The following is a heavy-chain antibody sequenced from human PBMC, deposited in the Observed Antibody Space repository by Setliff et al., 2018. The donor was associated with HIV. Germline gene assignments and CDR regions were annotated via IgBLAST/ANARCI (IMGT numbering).Heavy chain of an antibody. V-gene: IGHV4-34*01. CDR3: ARGFGSSWSYDGFDI. CDR2: ITHIGST. D-gene: IGHD6-13*01. Sequence: SETLSLTCAVYGGSFSGYYWTWIRQTPGKGLEWIGEITHIGSTTHTPSLRSRVSMSVDTSKKPFSLNLSSVTAADTAVYYCARGFGSSWSYDGFDIWGQGTLVTVSS. CDR1: GGSFSGYY. J-gene: IGHJ3*02.